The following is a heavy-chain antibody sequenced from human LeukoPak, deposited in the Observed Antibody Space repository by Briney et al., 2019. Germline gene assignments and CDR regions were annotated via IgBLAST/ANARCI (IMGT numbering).Heavy chain of an antibody. V-gene: IGHV3-23*01. CDR1: GFTFDDYG. D-gene: IGHD1-14*01. CDR2: ISGSGGST. CDR3: AKKYNTGLDP. J-gene: IGHJ5*02. Sequence: GGSLRLSCAASGFTFDDYGMSWVRQAPGKGLEWVSDISGSGGSTYYADSVKGRFTISRDNSKNTLYLQMNSLRAEDTAVYYCAKKYNTGLDPWGQGTLVTVSS.